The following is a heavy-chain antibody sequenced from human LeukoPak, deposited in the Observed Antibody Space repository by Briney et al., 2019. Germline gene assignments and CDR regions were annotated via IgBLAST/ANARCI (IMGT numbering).Heavy chain of an antibody. D-gene: IGHD3-16*01. CDR1: GFTFSSST. V-gene: IGHV3-48*01. Sequence: GGSLRLSCAASGFTFSSSTMNWVRQAPGKGLEWVSSISSGATTIYYADSVKGRFTVSRDNAKNSLYLQMRSLRADDAAVYYCERDVRSFFPVDCWGQGTLVTVSS. CDR2: ISSGATTI. J-gene: IGHJ4*02. CDR3: ERDVRSFFPVDC.